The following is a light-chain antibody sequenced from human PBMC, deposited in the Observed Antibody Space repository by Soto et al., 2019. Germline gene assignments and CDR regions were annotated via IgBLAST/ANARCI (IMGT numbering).Light chain of an antibody. Sequence: QSALTQPASVSGSPGQSITISCTGTSSDAGGYNYVSWYQHHPGKAPKLMIYDVRIRPSGVSNRFAGSKSGNTASLTISGLQAEDEADYYCSSYATSSGVVFGGGTQLTVL. CDR3: SSYATSSGVV. CDR2: DVR. CDR1: SSDAGGYNY. V-gene: IGLV2-14*03. J-gene: IGLJ2*01.